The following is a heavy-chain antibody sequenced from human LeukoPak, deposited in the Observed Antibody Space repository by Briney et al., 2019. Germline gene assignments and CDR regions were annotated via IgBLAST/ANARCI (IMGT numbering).Heavy chain of an antibody. Sequence: SETLSLTCAVSGYSISSTNWWGWIRQPPGKGLEWIGYIYYSGSTNYNPSLKSRVTISVDTSKNQFSLKLSSVTAADTAVYYCARGRTLDYWGQGTLVTVSS. V-gene: IGHV4-28*01. J-gene: IGHJ4*02. CDR2: IYYSGST. CDR1: GYSISSTNW. D-gene: IGHD1-14*01. CDR3: ARGRTLDY.